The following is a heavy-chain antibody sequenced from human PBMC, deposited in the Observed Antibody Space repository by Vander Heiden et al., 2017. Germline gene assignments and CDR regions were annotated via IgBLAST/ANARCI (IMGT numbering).Heavy chain of an antibody. V-gene: IGHV4-39*01. Sequence: QLQLQESRPGLVKPSETLSLTCTVSGGSISSSSYYWGWIRQPPGKGLEWIESIYYSGSTYYNPSLKSRVTISVDTSKNQFSLKLSSVTAADTAVYYCASTRLLYCSGGSCPPDWFDPWGQGTLVTVSS. CDR3: ASTRLLYCSGGSCPPDWFDP. D-gene: IGHD2-15*01. CDR2: IYYSGST. CDR1: GGSISSSSYY. J-gene: IGHJ5*02.